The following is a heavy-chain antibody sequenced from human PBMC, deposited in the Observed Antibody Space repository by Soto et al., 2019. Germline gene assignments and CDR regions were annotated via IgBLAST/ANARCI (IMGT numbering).Heavy chain of an antibody. CDR1: GGSISSGGYS. Sequence: SETLSLTCAVSGGSISSGGYSWSWIRQPPGKGLEWIGYIYHSGSTYYNPSLKSRVTISVDRSKNQFSLKLSSVTAADTAVYYCARVSSGWYRGYFDYWGQGTLVTV. V-gene: IGHV4-30-2*01. J-gene: IGHJ4*02. CDR3: ARVSSGWYRGYFDY. CDR2: IYHSGST. D-gene: IGHD6-19*01.